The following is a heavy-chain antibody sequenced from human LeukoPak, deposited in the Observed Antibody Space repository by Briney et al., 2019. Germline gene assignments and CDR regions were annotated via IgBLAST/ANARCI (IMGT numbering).Heavy chain of an antibody. CDR2: IYYSGST. J-gene: IGHJ4*02. CDR1: GGSISSSSYC. CDR3: ARQGRHCTSSSCLFHFDY. D-gene: IGHD2-2*01. Sequence: SETLSLTCTVSGGSISSSSYCWGWIRQPPGKGLEWIGSIYYSGSTYYNPSLKSRVTISVDTSKNYFSLRLSSVTAADTAVYYCARQGRHCTSSSCLFHFDYWGQGSLVTVSS. V-gene: IGHV4-39*01.